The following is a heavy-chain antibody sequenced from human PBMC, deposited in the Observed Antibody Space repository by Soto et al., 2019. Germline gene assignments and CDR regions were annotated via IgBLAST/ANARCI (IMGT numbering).Heavy chain of an antibody. J-gene: IGHJ6*02. V-gene: IGHV1-24*01. CDR1: GYTLTELS. Sequence: SVKVSCKVSGYTLTELSMHWVRQAPGKGLEWMGGFDPEDGETIYAQKFQGRVTMTEDTSTDTAYMELSSLRSEDTAVYYCATAGGYRSSTSCLGRGYYYYYGMDVCGPGTTVIVSS. CDR3: ATAGGYRSSTSCLGRGYYYYYGMDV. CDR2: FDPEDGET. D-gene: IGHD2-2*01.